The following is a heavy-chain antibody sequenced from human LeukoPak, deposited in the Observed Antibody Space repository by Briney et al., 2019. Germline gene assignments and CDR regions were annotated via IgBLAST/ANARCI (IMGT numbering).Heavy chain of an antibody. CDR1: GFTFSTFA. Sequence: GGSLRLSCAASGFTFSTFAMSWVRQAPGKGLERVSVVSGSGTTGTYYADSVKGRFTISRDNSKNTLFLEMYSLRAEDSALYYCAKGYYGGSATHFDSWGQGILVTVSS. V-gene: IGHV3-23*01. CDR3: AKGYYGGSATHFDS. D-gene: IGHD4-23*01. J-gene: IGHJ4*02. CDR2: VSGSGTTGT.